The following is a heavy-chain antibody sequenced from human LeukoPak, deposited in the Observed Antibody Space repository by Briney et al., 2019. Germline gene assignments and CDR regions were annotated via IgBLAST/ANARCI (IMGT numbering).Heavy chain of an antibody. J-gene: IGHJ3*02. Sequence: SETLSLTCTVSGGSISSYYWSWIRQPPGKGLEWIGYICYSGCTNYNPSLKSRVTISVDTSKNQFSLKLSSVTAADTAVYYCARDRKAAWEGAFDIWGQGTMVTVSS. CDR2: ICYSGCT. D-gene: IGHD1-26*01. V-gene: IGHV4-59*01. CDR3: ARDRKAAWEGAFDI. CDR1: GGSISSYY.